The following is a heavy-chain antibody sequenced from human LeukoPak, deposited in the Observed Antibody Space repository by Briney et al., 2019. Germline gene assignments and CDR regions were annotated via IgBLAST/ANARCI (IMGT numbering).Heavy chain of an antibody. CDR1: GGSMSSYY. CDR2: TYYSGNT. J-gene: IGHJ4*02. D-gene: IGHD3-22*01. CDR3: ARVFHDSSGYPFDY. V-gene: IGHV4-59*01. Sequence: KASETLSLTCTVSGGSMSSYYWSWIRQPPGKGLEWIGYTYYSGNTNCNPSLKSRVTISVDTSKNQFSLKVSSVTAADTAVYYCARVFHDSSGYPFDYWGQGTLVTVSS.